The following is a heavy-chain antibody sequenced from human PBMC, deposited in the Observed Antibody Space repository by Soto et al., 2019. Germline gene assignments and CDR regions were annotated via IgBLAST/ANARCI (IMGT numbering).Heavy chain of an antibody. CDR1: GYTFTSHY. J-gene: IGHJ4*02. Sequence: ASVKVSCKASGYTFTSHYIHWVRQAPGQGLEWMGIINPSGGGTTYAQQFQGRVTMTRDTSTRTVYMELSSLRSEDTAVYYCARGGCGGECSFDYWGQGTLVTVSS. V-gene: IGHV1-46*01. CDR2: INPSGGGT. D-gene: IGHD2-21*01. CDR3: ARGGCGGECSFDY.